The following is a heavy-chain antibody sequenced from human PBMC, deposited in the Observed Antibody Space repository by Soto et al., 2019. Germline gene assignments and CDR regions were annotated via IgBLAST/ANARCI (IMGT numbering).Heavy chain of an antibody. CDR1: GGTFVNSA. V-gene: IGHV1-69*06. D-gene: IGHD3-10*01. Sequence: QVQLVQSGAEVKKPGSSVKVSCKAAGGTFVNSAISWVRQDPGQGLEWMGGIIPSFATGNSAPEFQGRLTITADKSTTTSYMEMSSLRSEDTAVYYCARSYYGSGSYWFYGMDVWGQGTTVTVSS. J-gene: IGHJ6*02. CDR2: IIPSFATG. CDR3: ARSYYGSGSYWFYGMDV.